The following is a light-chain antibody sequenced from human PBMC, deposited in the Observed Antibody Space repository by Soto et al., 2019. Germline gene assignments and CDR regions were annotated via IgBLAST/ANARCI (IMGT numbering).Light chain of an antibody. J-gene: IGKJ4*01. CDR3: QQCDSLPLT. CDR1: QSVSSSY. CDR2: GAS. Sequence: EIVLTQSPGTLSLSPGERATLSCRASQSVSSSYLAWYQQKPGQAPRLLIYGASSRATGIPDRFSGSGSGTDFTLTISRLEPEDFAVYYCQQCDSLPLTFGGGTKVEIK. V-gene: IGKV3-20*01.